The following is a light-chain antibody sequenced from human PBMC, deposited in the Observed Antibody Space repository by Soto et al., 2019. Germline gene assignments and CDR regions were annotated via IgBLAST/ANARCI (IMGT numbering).Light chain of an antibody. V-gene: IGKV1-27*01. CDR2: AAS. Sequence: DIQMTQSPSSLAASVGDRVTITCRASQGISTYLAWYQQKPGKVPKLLIYAASTLQSGVTSRFSGSGSGTDFALTISSRQPEDVATYYCHKYNRAPFTCGRGTKVDIK. CDR1: QGISTY. CDR3: HKYNRAPFT. J-gene: IGKJ3*01.